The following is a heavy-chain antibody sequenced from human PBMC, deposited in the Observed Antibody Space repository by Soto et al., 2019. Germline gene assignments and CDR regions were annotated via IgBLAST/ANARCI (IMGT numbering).Heavy chain of an antibody. CDR1: GVSISSRHYS. D-gene: IGHD2-21*01. CDR2: IFYSGRT. J-gene: IGHJ4*02. V-gene: IGHV4-39*01. Sequence: AETLDITYHVSGVSISSRHYSWGWIRQPPVKGLDWFGSIFYSGRTYYNPSIKSLVTISIVTSQNQFSLRLTAVTAADTAVYDCGRHPRIMLPRQHDDYFDTWGPGNLVTVS. CDR3: GRHPRIMLPRQHDDYFDT.